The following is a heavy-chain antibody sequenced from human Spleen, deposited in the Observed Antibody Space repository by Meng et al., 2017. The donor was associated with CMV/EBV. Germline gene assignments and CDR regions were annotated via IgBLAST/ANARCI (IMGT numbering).Heavy chain of an antibody. CDR2: ISWDGGST. D-gene: IGHD3-22*01. CDR1: GFTFDDYT. J-gene: IGHJ4*02. CDR3: ARSAKITMIVVAPFDY. Sequence: GESLKISCAGSGFTFDDYTMHWVRQAPGKGLEWVSLISWDGGSTYYADSVKGRFTISRDNSKNSLYLQMNSLRAEDTAVYYCARSAKITMIVVAPFDYWGQGTLVTVSS. V-gene: IGHV3-43*01.